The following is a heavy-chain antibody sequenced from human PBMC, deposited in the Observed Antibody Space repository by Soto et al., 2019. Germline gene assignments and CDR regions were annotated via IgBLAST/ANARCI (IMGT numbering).Heavy chain of an antibody. CDR3: VRGRSKHFDLSPPPKFDP. Sequence: EVGLVESGGGLVQPGGSLRLSCAASGFTFSDYDLHWVRQGTEKGLEWVSGIGTLGDTYYAASVRGRLIISRQNAKNSVYLEMKNLRVVDTGLYYCVRGRSKHFDLSPPPKFDPWGQGTLVT. J-gene: IGHJ5*02. D-gene: IGHD2-21*01. CDR2: IGTLGDT. V-gene: IGHV3-13*01. CDR1: GFTFSDYD.